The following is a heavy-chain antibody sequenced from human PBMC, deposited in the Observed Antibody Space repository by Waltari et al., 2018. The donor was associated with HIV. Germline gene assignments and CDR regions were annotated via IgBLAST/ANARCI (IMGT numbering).Heavy chain of an antibody. CDR1: GGPISSSSYY. CDR3: SRHASSHIVVVPAAYAHCEGVAFDI. Sequence: QLQLQESGAGLVKPSETLSLTCTVPGGPISSSSYYWGWIRPPPGKGLERIGSIYYSGRPHYNPTPKCRVTIAVHTDKTVLSRNLSLRAAAEPAVYYCSRHASSHIVVVPAAYAHCEGVAFDIWGQGTMVTVSS. J-gene: IGHJ3*02. D-gene: IGHD2-2*01. CDR2: IYYSGRP. V-gene: IGHV4-39*01.